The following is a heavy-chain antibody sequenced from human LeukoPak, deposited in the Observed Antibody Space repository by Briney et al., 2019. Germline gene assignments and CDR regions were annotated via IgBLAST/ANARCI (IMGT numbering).Heavy chain of an antibody. CDR3: ARGDGDYWFDP. D-gene: IGHD4-17*01. Sequence: GGSLRLSCAAPGFTLSDDYMDWVRQAPGKGLEWVGRSRNKANRYTTEYAASVKGRFTISREDSKNSLYLQMNSLKTEDTAVYYCARGDGDYWFDPWGQGTLVTVSS. CDR1: GFTLSDDY. J-gene: IGHJ5*02. CDR2: SRNKANRYTT. V-gene: IGHV3-72*01.